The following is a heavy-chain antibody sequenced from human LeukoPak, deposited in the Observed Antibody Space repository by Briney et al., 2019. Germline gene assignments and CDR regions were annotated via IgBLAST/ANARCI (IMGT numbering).Heavy chain of an antibody. CDR3: ARDRWVPGGRSGSVDY. Sequence: PGGSLRLSCAASGFTFSTYNMNWVRQAPGKGLEWVSSISSSSRYIYYADSVKGRFTISRDNAKKSLYLQMNSLRAEDTAVYYCARDRWVPGGRSGSVDYWGQGTLVTVYS. V-gene: IGHV3-21*04. D-gene: IGHD3-3*01. J-gene: IGHJ4*02. CDR1: GFTFSTYN. CDR2: ISSSSRYI.